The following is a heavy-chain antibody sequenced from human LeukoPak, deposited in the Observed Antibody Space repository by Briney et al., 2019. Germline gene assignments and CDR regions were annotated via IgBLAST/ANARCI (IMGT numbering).Heavy chain of an antibody. D-gene: IGHD3-9*01. J-gene: IGHJ4*02. CDR2: IYWNDDK. CDR3: AHVLPYFDWFFLDY. CDR1: GFSLTTSGVG. Sequence: SGPTLVKPTQTLTLTCTFSGFSLTTSGVGVGWIRQPPGKALEWLALIYWNDDKRYSPSLKSRLTITKDTSKNQVVLTMTNMDPVDTATYYCAHVLPYFDWFFLDYWGQGTLVTVSS. V-gene: IGHV2-5*01.